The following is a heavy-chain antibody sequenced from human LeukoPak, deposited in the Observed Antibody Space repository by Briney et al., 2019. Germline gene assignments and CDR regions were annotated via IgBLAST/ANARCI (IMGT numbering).Heavy chain of an antibody. D-gene: IGHD2-15*01. CDR2: INHSGST. CDR3: ARASGGSCYSCYNWFDP. Sequence: SETLSLTCAVYGGSFSGYYWSWIRQLPGKGLEWIGEINHSGSTNYNPSLKSRVTISVDTSKNQFSLKLSSVTAADTAVHYCARASGGSCYSCYNWFDPWGQGTLVTVSS. J-gene: IGHJ5*02. CDR1: GGSFSGYY. V-gene: IGHV4-34*01.